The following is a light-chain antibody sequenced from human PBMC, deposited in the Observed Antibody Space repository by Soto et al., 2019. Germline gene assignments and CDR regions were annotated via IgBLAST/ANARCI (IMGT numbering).Light chain of an antibody. CDR1: QAVSSY. CDR3: QQRSNWPPA. V-gene: IGKV3-11*01. J-gene: IGKJ1*01. CDR2: DAS. Sequence: DIVLTQSPATLSLSPGERATLSCRASQAVSSYLAWYQHKPGQSPRLLISDASNRATGIPARFSGSGSGTDFTLTITSLEPEDFAVYYCQQRSNWPPAFGQGTKV.